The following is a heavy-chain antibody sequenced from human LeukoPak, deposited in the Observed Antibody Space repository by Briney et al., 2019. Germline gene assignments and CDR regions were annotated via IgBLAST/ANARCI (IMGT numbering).Heavy chain of an antibody. CDR2: IYYSGST. J-gene: IGHJ5*02. V-gene: IGHV4-59*01. CDR3: ARFVVRGVIIKGYNWFDP. CDR1: GGPISSYY. D-gene: IGHD3-10*01. Sequence: PSETLSLTCTVSGGPISSYYWSWIRQPPGKGLEWIGYIYYSGSTNYNPSLKSRVTISVDTSKNQFSLKLSSVTAADTAVYYCARFVVRGVIIKGYNWFDPWGQGTLVTVSS.